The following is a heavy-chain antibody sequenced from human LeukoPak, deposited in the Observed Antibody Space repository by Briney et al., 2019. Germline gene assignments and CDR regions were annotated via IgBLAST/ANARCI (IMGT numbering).Heavy chain of an antibody. V-gene: IGHV4-39*01. CDR3: ASRYCPSTSCNPLFQH. CDR1: GGSISNSHYY. D-gene: IGHD2-2*01. J-gene: IGHJ1*01. Sequence: SETLSLTCTVSGGSISNSHYYWSWIRQPPGKGLEWIGTIYYSGGTYYNPSHPSLKSRVTISVDTSKNQFSLKLTSVTAADTAVYYCASRYCPSTSCNPLFQHWGQGTLVTVSS. CDR2: IYYSGGT.